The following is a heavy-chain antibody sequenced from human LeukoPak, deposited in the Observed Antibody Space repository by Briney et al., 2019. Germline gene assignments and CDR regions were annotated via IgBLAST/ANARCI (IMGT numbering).Heavy chain of an antibody. CDR3: ATGSSITMVRGVTFDY. D-gene: IGHD3-10*01. J-gene: IGHJ4*02. CDR1: GGSISSYY. V-gene: IGHV4-59*06. CDR2: IYYSGST. Sequence: SETLSLTCTVSGGSISSYYWSWIRQPPGKGLEWIGYIYYSGSTYYNPSLKSRVTISVDTSKNQFSLKLSSVTAADTAVYYCATGSSITMVRGVTFDYWGQGTLVTVSS.